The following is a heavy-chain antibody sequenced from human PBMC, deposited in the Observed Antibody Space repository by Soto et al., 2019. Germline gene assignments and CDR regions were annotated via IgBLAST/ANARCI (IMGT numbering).Heavy chain of an antibody. CDR3: AESGHCSSWFLAY. Sequence: QVQLVQSGAEVKKPGASVKVSCKTSGFTFTSYGITWVRQAPGRGLEWMGWISGYNGNTNYAQRLQGRVAMTTDTSTSTAYMELRSLTSDDTVVYYCAESGHCSSWFLAYWGQGTLVTVSS. CDR1: GFTFTSYG. D-gene: IGHD6-13*01. V-gene: IGHV1-18*01. J-gene: IGHJ4*02. CDR2: ISGYNGNT.